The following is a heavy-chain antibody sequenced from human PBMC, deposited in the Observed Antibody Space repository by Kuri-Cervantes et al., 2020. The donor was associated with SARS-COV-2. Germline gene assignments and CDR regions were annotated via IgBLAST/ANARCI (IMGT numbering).Heavy chain of an antibody. CDR2: IYYSWST. J-gene: IGHJ4*02. Sequence: ESLKTSCTVSGCSVSSCRYYWSWDRPPPGKGPGWIWYIYYSWSTNYNPALKSRLTISVDTSKNQFHLKLSPLTPADTAVYYFGRGVVVVAADGIFFDYWGQGTLVTVSS. CDR3: GRGVVVVAADGIFFDY. CDR1: GCSVSSCRYY. V-gene: IGHV4-61*01. D-gene: IGHD2-2*01.